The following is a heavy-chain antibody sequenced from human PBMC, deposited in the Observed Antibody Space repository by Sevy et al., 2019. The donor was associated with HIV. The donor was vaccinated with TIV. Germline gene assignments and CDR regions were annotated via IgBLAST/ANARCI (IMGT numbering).Heavy chain of an antibody. CDR2: ISSSSSTVYYIRSSSSTI. CDR3: ARIVGATPFFDY. CDR1: GFTFSSYS. D-gene: IGHD1-26*01. Sequence: GGSLRLSCAASGFTFSSYSMNWVRQAPGKGLEWVSYISSSSSTVYYIRSSSSTIYYADSVKGRFTISRDNAKNSLYLQMNGLRAEDTAVYYWARIVGATPFFDYWGQGTLVTVSS. V-gene: IGHV3-48*01. J-gene: IGHJ4*02.